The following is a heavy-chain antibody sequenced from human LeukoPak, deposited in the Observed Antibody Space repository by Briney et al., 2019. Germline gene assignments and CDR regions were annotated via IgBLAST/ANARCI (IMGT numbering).Heavy chain of an antibody. CDR1: GYTFTSYY. D-gene: IGHD3-16*02. CDR2: INPNSGGT. V-gene: IGHV1-2*02. CDR3: ARVYDYVWGSYRGPIDY. J-gene: IGHJ4*02. Sequence: ASVKVSCKASGYTFTSYYMHWVRQAPGQGLEWMGWINPNSGGTNYAQKFQGRVTMTRDTSISTAYMELSRLRSDDTAVYYCARVYDYVWGSYRGPIDYWGQGTLVTVSS.